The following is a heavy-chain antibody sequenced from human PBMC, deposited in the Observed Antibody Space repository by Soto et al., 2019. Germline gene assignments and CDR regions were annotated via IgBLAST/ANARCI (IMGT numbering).Heavy chain of an antibody. CDR2: ISVYNGNT. D-gene: IGHD5-12*01. CDR3: ARGLGGIVATIACDY. CDR1: GYTFTSYG. V-gene: IGHV1-18*01. Sequence: QVQLVQSGAEVKKPGASVKVSCKASGYTFTSYGISWVRQAPGQGLEWMGWISVYNGNTNYAQKLQGRVTITTDTATRTAYMERRCRRSDGTAVYYCARGLGGIVATIACDYWGQGTLVTFSS. J-gene: IGHJ4*02.